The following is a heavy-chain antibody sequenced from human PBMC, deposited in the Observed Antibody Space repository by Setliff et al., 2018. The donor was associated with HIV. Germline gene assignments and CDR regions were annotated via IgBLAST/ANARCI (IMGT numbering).Heavy chain of an antibody. V-gene: IGHV1-2*02. Sequence: ASVKVSCKASGYTFTGHYLHWVRQAPGQGLEWMGWIDPNSGDTNYAQKFQGRVTITSDTSVSTAYMELRRLSSDDTAVYYCARADVLLCDHWGQGTLVTVSS. CDR2: IDPNSGDT. CDR1: GYTFTGHY. D-gene: IGHD3-16*01. J-gene: IGHJ5*02. CDR3: ARADVLLCDH.